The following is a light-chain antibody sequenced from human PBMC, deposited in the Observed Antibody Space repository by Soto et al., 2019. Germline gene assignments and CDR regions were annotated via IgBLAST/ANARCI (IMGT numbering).Light chain of an antibody. V-gene: IGKV1-5*03. CDR3: RHYSSYSEA. Sequence: DIQMTQSPSTLSGSVGDRVTITCRASQTISSWLAWYQQKPGKAPKLPIYKASTLKSGVPSRFSGSGSGTEFTLTISSLQPDDFATYYCRHYSSYSEAFGQGTKVDIK. J-gene: IGKJ1*01. CDR1: QTISSW. CDR2: KAS.